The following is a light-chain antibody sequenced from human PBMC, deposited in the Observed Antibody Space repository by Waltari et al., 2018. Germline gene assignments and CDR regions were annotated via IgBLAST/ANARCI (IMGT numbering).Light chain of an antibody. V-gene: IGKV2-28*01. CDR1: QSLRHSNGYNY. J-gene: IGKJ2*01. CDR3: MQALQTPFT. Sequence: IVMTQSPLSLPVTPGEPASISCRSSQSLRHSNGYNYLDWYLQKPGQSPQVLIYLGSNRASGVTDRFSGSGSGTDFTLKISRVEAEDVGVYYCMQALQTPFTFGQGTKLEIK. CDR2: LGS.